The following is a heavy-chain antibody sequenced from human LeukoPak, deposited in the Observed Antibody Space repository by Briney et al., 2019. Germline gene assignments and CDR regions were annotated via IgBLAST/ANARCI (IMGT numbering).Heavy chain of an antibody. CDR1: GFTFRSHW. CDR2: IKQGGNDK. Sequence: GGSLRLSCAASGFTFRSHWVTWVRQAPGKGLEWVANIKQGGNDKYYVDSIKGRFTISRDNARNSLYLQMNSLRAEDTAVYYCARDKDGSLDYWGQGTLVTVSS. V-gene: IGHV3-7*03. D-gene: IGHD6-25*01. CDR3: ARDKDGSLDY. J-gene: IGHJ4*02.